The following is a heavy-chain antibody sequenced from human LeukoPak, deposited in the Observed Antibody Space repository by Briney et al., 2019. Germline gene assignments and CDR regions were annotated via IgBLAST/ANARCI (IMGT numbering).Heavy chain of an antibody. D-gene: IGHD1-7*01. J-gene: IGHJ5*02. CDR2: IFHSGNT. Sequence: SETLSLTCAVSGGSISSGDYYWNWIRQTPEKGLEWVGYIFHSGNTYYNPSLKSRVTISVDTSRNQFSLKLTSVTAADTAVYYCATSGLALLTWFDPWGQGTLVTVSS. CDR1: GGSISSGDYY. CDR3: ATSGLALLTWFDP. V-gene: IGHV4-30-2*01.